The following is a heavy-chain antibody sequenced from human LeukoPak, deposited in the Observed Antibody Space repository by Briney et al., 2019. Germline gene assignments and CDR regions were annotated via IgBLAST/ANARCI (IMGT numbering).Heavy chain of an antibody. CDR1: GLTFRRDW. V-gene: IGHV3-7*01. D-gene: IGHD5-18*01. CDR3: ATLDTAMVTNFGY. Sequence: GGSLRLSCAASGLTFRRDWMSWVRQVPGKGLEWVAMIKQDGSDKYYVDSVKGRFTISSDNTKNSLNLQMNSLRAEDTAVYYCATLDTAMVTNFGYWGQGTLVTVSS. J-gene: IGHJ4*02. CDR2: IKQDGSDK.